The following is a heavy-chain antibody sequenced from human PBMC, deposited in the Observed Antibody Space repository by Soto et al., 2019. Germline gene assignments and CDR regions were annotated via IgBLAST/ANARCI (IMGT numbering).Heavy chain of an antibody. CDR2: ISYDGSDQ. V-gene: IGHV3-30*18. D-gene: IGHD3-10*01. J-gene: IGHJ4*02. Sequence: ESGGGVVPPGRSLRLSCAASGFTFSSYGMYWVRQAPGKGLEWVARISYDGSDQFYGDSVKGRFTISRDNSKNTLYLQMNSLRSEDTAVYYCAKDTGADYWGQGTVVTVSA. CDR3: AKDTGADY. CDR1: GFTFSSYG.